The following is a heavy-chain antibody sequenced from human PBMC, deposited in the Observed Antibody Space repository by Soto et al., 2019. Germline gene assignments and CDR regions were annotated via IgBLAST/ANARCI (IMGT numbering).Heavy chain of an antibody. Sequence: SETLSLTCAVYGGSFSGYYWSWIRQPPGKGLEWIGEINHSGSTNYNPSLKSRVTISVDASKNQFSLKLSSVTAADTAVYYCARGGYCSSTSCYTRYYYYYGMDVWGQGTTVTVSS. CDR3: ARGGYCSSTSCYTRYYYYYGMDV. CDR1: GGSFSGYY. D-gene: IGHD2-2*02. CDR2: INHSGST. J-gene: IGHJ6*02. V-gene: IGHV4-34*01.